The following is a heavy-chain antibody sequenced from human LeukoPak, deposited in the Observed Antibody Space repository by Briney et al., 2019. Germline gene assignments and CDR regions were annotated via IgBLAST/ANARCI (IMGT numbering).Heavy chain of an antibody. D-gene: IGHD5-18*01. CDR2: ISTTGAYI. J-gene: IGHJ4*02. V-gene: IGHV3-21*01. Sequence: GGSLRLSCAASGFTFSSCGMHWVRQAPGKGLEWVSSISTTGAYIYYGHSMKGRFTISRDNANNSLYLQINSLSADDTAVYFCARDSRHGYTYGIDSWGQGTLLTVSS. CDR1: GFTFSSCG. CDR3: ARDSRHGYTYGIDS.